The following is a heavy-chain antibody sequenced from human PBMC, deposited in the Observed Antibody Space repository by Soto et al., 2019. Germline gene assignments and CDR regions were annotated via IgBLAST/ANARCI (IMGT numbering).Heavy chain of an antibody. D-gene: IGHD3-22*01. CDR2: ISSSSSYI. J-gene: IGHJ4*02. Sequence: EVQLVESGGGLVKPGGSLRLSCAASGFTFSSYSMNWVRQAPGKGLEWVSSISSSSSYIYYADSVKGRFTISRDNAKKSLYLQMNSLRAEDTAVYYCARGRYYDSSGYYYLFDYWGQGTLVTVSS. V-gene: IGHV3-21*01. CDR3: ARGRYYDSSGYYYLFDY. CDR1: GFTFSSYS.